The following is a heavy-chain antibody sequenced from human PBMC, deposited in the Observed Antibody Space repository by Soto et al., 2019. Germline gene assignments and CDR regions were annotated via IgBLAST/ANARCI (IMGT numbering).Heavy chain of an antibody. V-gene: IGHV3-11*01. J-gene: IGHJ4*02. CDR3: ARDRHKAAAHVPPFDY. CDR2: ISSSGSTI. D-gene: IGHD6-13*01. CDR1: GFTFSDYY. Sequence: PGGSLRLSCAASGFTFSDYYMSWIRQAPGKGLEWVSYISSSGSTIYYADSVKGRFTISRDNAKNSLYLQMNSLRAEDTAVYYCARDRHKAAAHVPPFDYWGQGTLVTVSS.